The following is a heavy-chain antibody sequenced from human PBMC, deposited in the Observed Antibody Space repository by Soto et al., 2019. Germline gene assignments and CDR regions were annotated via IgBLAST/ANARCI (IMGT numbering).Heavy chain of an antibody. V-gene: IGHV3-53*01. CDR1: GFIVTSNY. Sequence: QSGGSLRLSCAASGFIVTSNYMSWVRQAPGKGLEWVSVIYSDGTTNYAESVKGRFTISRDNSKNTVFLQMSSLRAEDTAVYYCAKGGPGASSGLFESWGQGTLVTVSS. J-gene: IGHJ4*02. CDR2: IYSDGTT. D-gene: IGHD3-10*01. CDR3: AKGGPGASSGLFES.